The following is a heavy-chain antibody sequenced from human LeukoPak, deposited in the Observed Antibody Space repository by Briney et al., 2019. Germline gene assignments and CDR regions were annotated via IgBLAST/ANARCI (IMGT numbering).Heavy chain of an antibody. J-gene: IGHJ5*02. CDR2: INYSGSA. V-gene: IGHV4-59*08. CDR1: DGTISSYH. CDR3: ARAGSGWFDP. D-gene: IGHD2-15*01. Sequence: SETLSLTCTVSDGTISSYHWSWIRQPPGKGLEFIGYINYSGSATYNPSLKSRVTISVDTSKNQFSLRLYLVTAADTAVYYCARAGSGWFDPWGQGSLVTVSS.